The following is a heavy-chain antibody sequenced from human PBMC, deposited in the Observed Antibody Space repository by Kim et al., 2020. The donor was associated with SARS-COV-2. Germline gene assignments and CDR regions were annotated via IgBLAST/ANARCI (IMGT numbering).Heavy chain of an antibody. CDR3: ARDSSLLRDYGLDY. V-gene: IGHV3-21*01. J-gene: IGHJ4*02. D-gene: IGHD4-17*01. CDR1: GFTFSSYS. CDR2: ISSSSSYI. Sequence: GGSLRLSCAASGFTFSSYSMNWVRQAPGKGLEWVSSISSSSSYIYYADSVKGRFTISRDNAKNSLYLQMNSLRAEDTAVYYCARDSSLLRDYGLDYWGQGTLVTVSS.